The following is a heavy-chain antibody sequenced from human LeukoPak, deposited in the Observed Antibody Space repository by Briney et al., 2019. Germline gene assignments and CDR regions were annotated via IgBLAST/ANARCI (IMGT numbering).Heavy chain of an antibody. V-gene: IGHV3-7*03. CDR2: IKADGTTK. D-gene: IGHD6-13*01. Sequence: PGGSLRLSCAASGFIFSSYAMSWVRQAPGKGLEWVANIKADGTTKFYVDSVKGRFTISRDNALNSLYLQMNSLRAEDTAIYYCARSIPYGTTWYGRSDYWGQGALVTVSS. CDR3: ARSIPYGTTWYGRSDY. J-gene: IGHJ4*02. CDR1: GFIFSSYA.